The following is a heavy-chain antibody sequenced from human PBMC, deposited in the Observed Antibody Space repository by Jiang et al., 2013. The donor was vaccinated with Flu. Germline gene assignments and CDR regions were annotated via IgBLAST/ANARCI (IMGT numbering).Heavy chain of an antibody. J-gene: IGHJ3*02. Sequence: GAEVKKPGESLRISCKGSGYSFTSYWISWVRQMPGKGLEWMGRIDPSDSYTNYSPSFQGHVTISADKSISTAYLQWSSLKASDTAMYYCARHLAAAGGRRWDAFDIWGQGTMVTVSS. CDR3: ARHLAAAGGRRWDAFDI. V-gene: IGHV5-10-1*01. D-gene: IGHD6-13*01. CDR2: IDPSDSYT. CDR1: GYSFTSYW.